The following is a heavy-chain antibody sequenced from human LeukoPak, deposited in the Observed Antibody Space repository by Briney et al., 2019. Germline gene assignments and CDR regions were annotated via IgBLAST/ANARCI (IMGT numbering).Heavy chain of an antibody. CDR2: ISYDGSNQ. V-gene: IGHV3-30*03. J-gene: IGHJ4*02. Sequence: GGSLRLSCAASGFSFSEFGMHWIRQAPGKGLEWVAAISYDGSNQDYVDSVKGRFTISRDNSKNTLYLQMNSLRAEDTALYYCASPRGAAGVDYWGQGTLVTVSS. CDR1: GFSFSEFG. CDR3: ASPRGAAGVDY. D-gene: IGHD6-13*01.